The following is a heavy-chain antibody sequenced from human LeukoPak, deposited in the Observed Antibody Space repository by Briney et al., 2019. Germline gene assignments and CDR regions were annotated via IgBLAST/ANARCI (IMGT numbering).Heavy chain of an antibody. V-gene: IGHV1-18*04. Sequence: ASVKVSCKASGYTFTSYGISWVRQAPGQGLEWMGWISPYNGNTNYAQKLQGRVTMTTDTSTSTAYMELRSLRSDDTAVYYCARGPIYDILTGYPKGVVDYWGQGTLVTVSS. CDR3: ARGPIYDILTGYPKGVVDY. CDR1: GYTFTSYG. J-gene: IGHJ4*02. D-gene: IGHD3-9*01. CDR2: ISPYNGNT.